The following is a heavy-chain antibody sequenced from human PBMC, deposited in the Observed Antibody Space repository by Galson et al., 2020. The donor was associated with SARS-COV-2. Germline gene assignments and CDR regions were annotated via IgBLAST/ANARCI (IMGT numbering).Heavy chain of an antibody. CDR1: GFTFSSYS. V-gene: IGHV3-21*01. CDR2: ISNSSSYI. D-gene: IGHD3-9*01. CDR3: AGDPLPDILTGYYRV. Sequence: GESLKISCAASGFTFSSYSMNWVRQAPGNGLEWVSSISNSSSYIYYADSVKGRFTISRDNAKNSLYLQMNSLSAEDTAVYYCAGDPLPDILTGYYRVWGQGTLVTVSS. J-gene: IGHJ4*02.